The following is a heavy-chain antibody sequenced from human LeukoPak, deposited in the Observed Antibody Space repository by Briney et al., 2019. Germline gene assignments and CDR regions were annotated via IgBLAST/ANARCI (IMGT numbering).Heavy chain of an antibody. CDR2: IYPGDSDT. J-gene: IGHJ2*01. Sequence: GESLKISCKGSGYSFTSYWIGWVRQMPGKGLEWMGIIYPGDSDTRYSPSFQGQVTISADKSISTAYLQWSSLKASDTAMYYCARPPARQKLGNWYFDLWGRGTLVTVSS. CDR3: ARPPARQKLGNWYFDL. CDR1: GYSFTSYW. D-gene: IGHD7-27*01. V-gene: IGHV5-51*01.